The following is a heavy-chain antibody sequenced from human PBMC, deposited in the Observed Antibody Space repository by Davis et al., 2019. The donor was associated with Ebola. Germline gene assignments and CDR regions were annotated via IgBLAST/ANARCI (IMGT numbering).Heavy chain of an antibody. Sequence: SETLSLTCTVSGGSISSGGYYWSWIRQHPGKGLEWLGYIYYSGSTYYNPSLKSRVTISVDTSKNQFSLQLNSVTPEDTAVYYCARSGSVDIVATTRRGNYYYDMDVWGQGTTVTVSS. J-gene: IGHJ6*02. V-gene: IGHV4-31*03. CDR2: IYYSGST. CDR3: ARSGSVDIVATTRRGNYYYDMDV. CDR1: GGSISSGGYY. D-gene: IGHD5-12*01.